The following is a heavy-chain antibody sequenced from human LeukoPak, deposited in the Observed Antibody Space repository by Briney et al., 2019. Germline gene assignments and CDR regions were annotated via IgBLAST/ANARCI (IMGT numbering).Heavy chain of an antibody. CDR1: GYTFTGYY. J-gene: IGHJ5*02. V-gene: IGHV1-2*02. Sequence: ASVKVSCKASGYTFTGYYMHWVRQAPGQGLKWMGWINPNSGGTNYAQKFQGRVTMTRDTSISTAYMELSRLRSDDTAVYYCARGIVVVPAAIYPSWFDPWGQGTLVAVSS. CDR3: ARGIVVVPAAIYPSWFDP. CDR2: INPNSGGT. D-gene: IGHD2-2*01.